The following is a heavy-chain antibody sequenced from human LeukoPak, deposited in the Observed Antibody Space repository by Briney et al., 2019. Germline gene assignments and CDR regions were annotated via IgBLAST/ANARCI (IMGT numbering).Heavy chain of an antibody. CDR2: INHSGST. D-gene: IGHD3-9*01. CDR3: ARGVRYFDWLSQLNWFDP. CDR1: GGSFSGYY. V-gene: IGHV4-34*01. Sequence: SETLSLTCAVYGGSFSGYYWSWIRQPPGKGLEWIGEINHSGSTNYNPSLKSRVTISVDTSKNQFSLKLSSVTAADTAVYYCARGVRYFDWLSQLNWFDPWGQGTLVTVSS. J-gene: IGHJ5*02.